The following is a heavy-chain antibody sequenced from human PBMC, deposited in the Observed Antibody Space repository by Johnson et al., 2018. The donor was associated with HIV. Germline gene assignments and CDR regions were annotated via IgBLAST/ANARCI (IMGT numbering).Heavy chain of an antibody. CDR2: IWPDGSNR. CDR1: GLILSGYG. J-gene: IGHJ3*02. D-gene: IGHD6-13*01. CDR3: ARECSSTRWTYGFDS. V-gene: IGHV3-33*01. Sequence: QVQLVESGGGLVQPGGSLRLSCEASGLILSGYGLHWVRQAPGKGLEWVAVIWPDGSNRYYADSVKGRFTISRDNSKNTLYLQMNSLRAEDTAVYYCARECSSTRWTYGFDSWGQGTMVTVSS.